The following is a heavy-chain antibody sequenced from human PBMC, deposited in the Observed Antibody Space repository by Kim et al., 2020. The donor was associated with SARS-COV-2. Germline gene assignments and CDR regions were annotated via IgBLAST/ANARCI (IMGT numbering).Heavy chain of an antibody. V-gene: IGHV3-15*01. CDR1: GFTFSNAW. Sequence: GGSLRLSCAASGFTFSNAWMSWVRQAPGKGLEWVGCIKSKTDGGTTDYAAPVKGRFTISRDDSKNTLYLQMNSLKTEDTAVYYCTVRYSSSSRFNYWGQG. CDR2: IKSKTDGGTT. CDR3: TVRYSSSSRFNY. D-gene: IGHD6-6*01. J-gene: IGHJ4*02.